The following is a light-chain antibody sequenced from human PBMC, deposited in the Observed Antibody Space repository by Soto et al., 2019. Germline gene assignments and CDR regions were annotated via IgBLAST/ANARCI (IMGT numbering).Light chain of an antibody. CDR3: QKLHNFPLT. CDR1: QGISSS. CDR2: AAS. V-gene: IGKV1-9*01. Sequence: DIQLTQSPSFLSASVGDRVTITCRASQGISSSLAWYQQKPGEAPRLLIYAASTLQSGVPSRFSGSGYGTEFTLTISSLQPDDFASYYCQKLHNFPLTFGQGTRLENK. J-gene: IGKJ5*01.